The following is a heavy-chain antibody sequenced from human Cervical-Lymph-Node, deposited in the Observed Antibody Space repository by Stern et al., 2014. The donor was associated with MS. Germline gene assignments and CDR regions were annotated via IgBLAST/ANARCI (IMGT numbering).Heavy chain of an antibody. V-gene: IGHV4-59*08. D-gene: IGHD1-26*01. Sequence: QVQLQESGPGLVKASETLSLTCTVSGGSITTYYWSWIRQPPGKGLEWIGYIYYSGSTNYNPSPKSRVTIPVDLSNNQFSFNLPSVTAADTAVYYCARHRGRMWYFDLWGRGTLVTVSS. CDR3: ARHRGRMWYFDL. CDR2: IYYSGST. J-gene: IGHJ2*01. CDR1: GGSITTYY.